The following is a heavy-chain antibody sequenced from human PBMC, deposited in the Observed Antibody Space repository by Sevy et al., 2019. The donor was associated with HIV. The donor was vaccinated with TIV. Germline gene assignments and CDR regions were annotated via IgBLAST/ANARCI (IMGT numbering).Heavy chain of an antibody. D-gene: IGHD3-3*01. V-gene: IGHV4-59*08. CDR2: IYYSGST. J-gene: IGHJ4*02. CDR1: GGSISSYY. CDR3: ARHPGDFWSGFIFDY. Sequence: SETLSLTCTVSGGSISSYYWSWIRQPPGKGLEWIGYIYYSGSTNYNPSLKSRVTISVDTSKNQFSLKLSCVTAADTAVYYCARHPGDFWSGFIFDYWGQGTLVTVSS.